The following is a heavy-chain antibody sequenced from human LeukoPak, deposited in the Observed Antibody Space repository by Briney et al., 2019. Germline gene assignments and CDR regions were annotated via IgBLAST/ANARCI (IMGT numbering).Heavy chain of an antibody. CDR3: AKDSLQAAGNFDY. D-gene: IGHD6-13*01. Sequence: PGGSLRLSCAASGFTFDDYAIHWVRQAPGKGLEWVSLISGDGDSTYYADSVKGRFTMSRDNSRNSVYLQMNSLRSEDTALYYCAKDSLQAAGNFDYWGQGTLVTVSS. V-gene: IGHV3-43*02. J-gene: IGHJ4*02. CDR1: GFTFDDYA. CDR2: ISGDGDST.